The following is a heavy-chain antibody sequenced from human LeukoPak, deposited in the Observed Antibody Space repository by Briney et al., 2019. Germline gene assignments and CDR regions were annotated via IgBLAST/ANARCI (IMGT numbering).Heavy chain of an antibody. CDR3: ARVLRDYGDYIPPGAFDI. CDR1: GFTFSSYA. CDR2: ISGSGGST. V-gene: IGHV3-23*01. D-gene: IGHD4-17*01. J-gene: IGHJ3*02. Sequence: PGGSLRLSCAASGFTFSSYAMSWVRQAPGKGLEWVSAISGSGGSTYYADSVKGRFTISRDNSKNTLYLQMNSLRAEDTAVYYCARVLRDYGDYIPPGAFDIWGQGTMVTVSS.